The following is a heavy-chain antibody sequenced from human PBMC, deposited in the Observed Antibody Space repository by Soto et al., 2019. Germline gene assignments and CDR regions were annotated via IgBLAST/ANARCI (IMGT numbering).Heavy chain of an antibody. CDR1: GGTFSSYT. V-gene: IGHV1-69*08. Sequence: QVQLVQSGAEVKKPGSSVKVSCKASGGTFSSYTISWVRQAPGQGLEWMGRIIPILGIANYAQKFQGRVTITADKSTRTAYMELSSLRSEDTAVYYCARDQSGYDFGYYYYYMDVWGKGTTVTVPS. D-gene: IGHD5-12*01. CDR3: ARDQSGYDFGYYYYYMDV. J-gene: IGHJ6*03. CDR2: IIPILGIA.